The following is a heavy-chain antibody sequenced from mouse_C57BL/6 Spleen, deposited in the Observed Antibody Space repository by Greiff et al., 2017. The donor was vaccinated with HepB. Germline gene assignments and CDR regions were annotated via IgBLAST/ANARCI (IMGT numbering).Heavy chain of an antibody. V-gene: IGHV1-50*01. D-gene: IGHD1-1*01. CDR3: ARGGITTVERAMDY. J-gene: IGHJ4*01. CDR2: IDPSDSYT. Sequence: VQLQQPGAELVKPGASVKLSCKASGYTFTSYWMQWVKQRPGQGLEWIGEIDPSDSYTNYNQKFKGKATLTVDTSSSTAYMQLSSLTSEDSAVYYCARGGITTVERAMDYWGQGTSVTVSS. CDR1: GYTFTSYW.